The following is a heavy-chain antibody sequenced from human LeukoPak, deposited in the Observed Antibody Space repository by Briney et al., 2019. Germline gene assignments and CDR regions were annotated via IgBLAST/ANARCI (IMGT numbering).Heavy chain of an antibody. Sequence: ASVSVSCKASGYTFTGYHMHWVRQAPGQGLEWMGRVNPNSGDTNYAQKFQGRVTMTRDTSISTAYMELSRLRSDDTAVYYCARDYCSSTSCLFDYWGQGTLVTVSS. D-gene: IGHD2-2*01. CDR1: GYTFTGYH. CDR3: ARDYCSSTSCLFDY. CDR2: VNPNSGDT. J-gene: IGHJ4*02. V-gene: IGHV1-2*06.